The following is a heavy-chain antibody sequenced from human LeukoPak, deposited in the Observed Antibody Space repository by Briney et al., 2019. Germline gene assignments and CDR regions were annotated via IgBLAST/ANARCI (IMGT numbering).Heavy chain of an antibody. Sequence: GGSLRLSCAASGFTFSSYAMTWVRQAPGKGLEWVSSFSGSGGSTYFADSVKGRFTISRDNSKNTLYLQMNSLRAEDTAVYYCAKGLGHYSYHGMDVWGQGTTVTVSS. CDR3: AKGLGHYSYHGMDV. CDR1: GFTFSSYA. CDR2: FSGSGGST. J-gene: IGHJ6*02. V-gene: IGHV3-23*01. D-gene: IGHD7-27*01.